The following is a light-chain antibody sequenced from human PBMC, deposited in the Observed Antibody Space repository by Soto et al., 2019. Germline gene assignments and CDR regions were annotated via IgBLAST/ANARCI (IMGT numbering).Light chain of an antibody. J-gene: IGLJ3*02. CDR1: SRDIGAYNH. V-gene: IGLV2-14*01. CDR2: EVT. CDR3: SSYSGSSHWV. Sequence: QSALTQPASVSGSPGQSITISCTGTSRDIGAYNHVSWYQQHPGKAPKLLIYEVTIRPSGISVRFSASKSGSAASLTISGLQAEDEADYYCSSYSGSSHWVFGGGTKLTVL.